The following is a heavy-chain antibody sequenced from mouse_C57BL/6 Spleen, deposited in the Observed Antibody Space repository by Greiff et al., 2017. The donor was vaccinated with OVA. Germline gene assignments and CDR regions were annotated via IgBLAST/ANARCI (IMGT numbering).Heavy chain of an antibody. V-gene: IGHV8-8*01. CDR3: ARIPHYSNLYYAMDY. CDR2: IWWDDDK. D-gene: IGHD2-5*01. Sequence: QVTLKVCGPGILQPSQTLSLTCSFSGFSLSTFGLGVGWIRQPSGKGLEWLAHIWWDDDKYYNPALKSRLTISKDTSKNQVFLKIANVDTADTATYYCARIPHYSNLYYAMDYWGQGTSVTVSS. J-gene: IGHJ4*01. CDR1: GFSLSTFGLG.